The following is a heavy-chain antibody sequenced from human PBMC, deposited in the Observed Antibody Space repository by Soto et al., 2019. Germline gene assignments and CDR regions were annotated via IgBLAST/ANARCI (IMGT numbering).Heavy chain of an antibody. D-gene: IGHD2-21*01. CDR2: IIPMFGSP. CDR1: GGTLSTNA. V-gene: IGHV1-69*06. CDR3: ARGGFVAGLYNAMDA. Sequence: QVQLVQSGAEVKKPGSSVKVSCKASGGTLSTNAISWVRQAPGQGLEWMGAIIPMFGSPKYAQKFQGRVTITADNPTRTISMVMISLASADTAVYYCARGGFVAGLYNAMDAWGQGTAVAVSS. J-gene: IGHJ6*02.